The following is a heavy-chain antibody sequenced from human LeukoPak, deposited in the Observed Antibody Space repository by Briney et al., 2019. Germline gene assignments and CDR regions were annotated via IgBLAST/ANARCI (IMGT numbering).Heavy chain of an antibody. CDR3: TSIPYYSDDFIYFDF. V-gene: IGHV4-59*12. J-gene: IGHJ4*02. Sequence: PETLSLTCSVSVGSIRGYYWSWVRQPPGKGLEWIGYIFYSGTTTYSPSLKSRATLSLDTSKSQFSLNLSSVTAADTAVYYCTSIPYYSDDFIYFDFWGQGIQVTVAS. CDR1: VGSIRGYY. CDR2: IFYSGTT. D-gene: IGHD3-22*01.